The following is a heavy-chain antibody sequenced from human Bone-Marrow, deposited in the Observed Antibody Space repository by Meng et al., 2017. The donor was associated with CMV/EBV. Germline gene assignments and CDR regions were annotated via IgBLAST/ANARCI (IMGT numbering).Heavy chain of an antibody. Sequence: ASVKVSCKASGYTFTSYGISWVRQAPGQGLEWMGWISAYNGNTNYAQKLQGRVTMTEDTSTDTAYMELSSLRSEDTAVYYCATYVGITISFFDYWGQGTLVTVSS. J-gene: IGHJ4*02. D-gene: IGHD3-3*01. CDR1: GYTFTSYG. CDR3: ATYVGITISFFDY. CDR2: ISAYNGNT. V-gene: IGHV1-18*01.